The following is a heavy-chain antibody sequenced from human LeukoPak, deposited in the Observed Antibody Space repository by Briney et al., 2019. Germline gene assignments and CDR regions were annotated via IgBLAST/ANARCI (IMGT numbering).Heavy chain of an antibody. Sequence: GGSLLLSCAASGFTFRNYWMSWVRQAPGTGLEWVANIKQDGSDRNYVTSVRGRFTISRDNAESSLYLQMNSLRVEDTAVYYCVRNLAVAGTCFDSWGQGTLVTVSS. J-gene: IGHJ4*02. V-gene: IGHV3-7*03. CDR2: IKQDGSDR. D-gene: IGHD6-19*01. CDR1: GFTFRNYW. CDR3: VRNLAVAGTCFDS.